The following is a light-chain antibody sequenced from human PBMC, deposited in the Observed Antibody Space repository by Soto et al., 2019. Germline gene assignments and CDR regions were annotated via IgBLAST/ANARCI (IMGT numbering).Light chain of an antibody. V-gene: IGLV2-8*01. J-gene: IGLJ2*01. CDR1: SSDVGGYNY. CDR3: TSYAGSNNFVV. CDR2: EVS. Sequence: ALTQPPSASGSPGQSVTISCTGTSSDVGGYNYVSWYQQHPGKAPKLMIYEVSKRPSGVPDRFSGSKSGNTASLTVSGLQAEDEADYYCTSYAGSNNFVVFGGGTKVTV.